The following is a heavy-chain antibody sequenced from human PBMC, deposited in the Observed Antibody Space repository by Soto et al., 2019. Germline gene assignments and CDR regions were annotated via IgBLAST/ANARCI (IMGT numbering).Heavy chain of an antibody. D-gene: IGHD6-6*01. Sequence: PSETLSLTCTVSGGSVSSGSYYWSWIRQPPGKGLEWIGYIYYTGSTNYNPSLKSRVTISVDTSKNQFSLKLSSVTAADTAVYYCARARLRGDGHSIGHWGQGTLVTVSS. CDR1: GGSVSSGSYY. J-gene: IGHJ4*02. CDR3: ARARLRGDGHSIGH. V-gene: IGHV4-61*01. CDR2: IYYTGST.